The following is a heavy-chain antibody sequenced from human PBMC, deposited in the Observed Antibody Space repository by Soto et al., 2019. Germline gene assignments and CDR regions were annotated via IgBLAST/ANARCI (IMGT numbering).Heavy chain of an antibody. J-gene: IGHJ4*02. Sequence: QVQLVQSGAEVKKPGASVKVSCKASGYTFTNFGISWVRQAPGQGLEWLGWISAYNGNTNYAQKFQGRVTMTTITSTSTAYMEVRSLRFDVAAVYYCARVGTPIDYWGEGTLVNVSS. V-gene: IGHV1-18*01. CDR2: ISAYNGNT. CDR1: GYTFTNFG. D-gene: IGHD7-27*01. CDR3: ARVGTPIDY.